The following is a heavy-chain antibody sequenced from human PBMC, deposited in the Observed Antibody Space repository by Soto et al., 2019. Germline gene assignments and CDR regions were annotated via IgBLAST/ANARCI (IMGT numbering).Heavy chain of an antibody. J-gene: IGHJ6*02. D-gene: IGHD6-6*01. V-gene: IGHV1-69*13. CDR2: IIPIFGTA. CDR3: ARPIAARPRYYYYGMDV. Sequence: GASVKVSCKASGGTFSSYAISWVRQAPGQGLEWMGGIIPIFGTANYAQKFQGRVTITADESTSKAYMELSSLRSEDTAVYYCARPIAARPRYYYYGMDVWGQGTTVTVSS. CDR1: GGTFSSYA.